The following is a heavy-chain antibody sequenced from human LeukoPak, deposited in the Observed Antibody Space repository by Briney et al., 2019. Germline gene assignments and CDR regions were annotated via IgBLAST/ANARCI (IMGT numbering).Heavy chain of an antibody. D-gene: IGHD4/OR15-4a*01. V-gene: IGHV3-7*01. CDR2: IKQDGTEK. CDR1: GFTFSSHW. Sequence: GGSLRLSCAASGFTFSSHWMSWVRQAPGEGLEWVANIKQDGTEKNYVDSVKGRFTISRDNAKNSLCLQMNSLRAEDTAVYYCATDRQPSRYLGLWSWGQGTLVIVSS. CDR3: ATDRQPSRYLGLWS. J-gene: IGHJ4*02.